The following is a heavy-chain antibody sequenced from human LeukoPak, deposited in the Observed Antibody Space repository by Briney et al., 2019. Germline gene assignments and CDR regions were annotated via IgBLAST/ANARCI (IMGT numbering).Heavy chain of an antibody. CDR2: INHSGST. J-gene: IGHJ4*02. V-gene: IGHV4-34*01. CDR1: GGSFGGYY. Sequence: SETLSLTCAVSGGSFGGYYWSWVRQPPGKGLEWIGEINHSGSTNYNPSLKSRVTISVDTSKNQFSLKLSSVTAADTAVYYCASLYSSSNYWGQGTLVTVSS. D-gene: IGHD6-6*01. CDR3: ASLYSSSNY.